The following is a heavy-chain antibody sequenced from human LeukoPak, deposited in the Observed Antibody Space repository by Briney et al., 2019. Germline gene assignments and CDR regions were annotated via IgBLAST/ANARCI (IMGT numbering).Heavy chain of an antibody. D-gene: IGHD1-26*01. Sequence: PGGSLRLSCAASGFTFSSYWMSWVRQAPGKGLEWVANIKQDGSEKYYVDSVKGRFTISRDNAKNSLYLQMNSLRAEDTAVYYCAREWDYYYYGMDVWGQGTTVTVSS. CDR3: AREWDYYYYGMDV. CDR2: IKQDGSEK. J-gene: IGHJ6*02. V-gene: IGHV3-7*01. CDR1: GFTFSSYW.